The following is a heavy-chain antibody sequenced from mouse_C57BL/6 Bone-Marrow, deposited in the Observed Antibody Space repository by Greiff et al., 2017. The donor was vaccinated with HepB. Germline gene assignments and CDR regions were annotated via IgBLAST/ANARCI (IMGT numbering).Heavy chain of an antibody. CDR1: GFSLSTSGMG. J-gene: IGHJ1*03. D-gene: IGHD1-1*01. CDR2: IYWDDDK. V-gene: IGHV8-12*01. Sequence: QVTLKESGPGILQSSQTLSLTCSFSGFSLSTSGMGVSWIRQPSGKGLEWLAHIYWDDDKRYNPSLKSRLTISKDTSRNQVLLKITSVDTADTATYYCARRTPHYYGSSLSYWYFDVWGTGTTVTVSS. CDR3: ARRTPHYYGSSLSYWYFDV.